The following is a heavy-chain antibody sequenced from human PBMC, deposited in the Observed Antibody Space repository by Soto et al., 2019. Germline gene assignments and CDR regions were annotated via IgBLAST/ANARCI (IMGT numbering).Heavy chain of an antibody. D-gene: IGHD7-27*01. CDR2: ISAYNGNT. CDR3: ARLVTLTGDPDY. CDR1: GYTFTSYA. V-gene: IGHV1-18*01. Sequence: ASVKVSCKASGYTFTSYAMHWVRQAPGQGLEWMGWISAYNGNTNYAQKLQGRVTMTTDTSTSTAYMELRSLRSDDTAVYYCARLVTLTGDPDYWGQGTLVTVSS. J-gene: IGHJ4*02.